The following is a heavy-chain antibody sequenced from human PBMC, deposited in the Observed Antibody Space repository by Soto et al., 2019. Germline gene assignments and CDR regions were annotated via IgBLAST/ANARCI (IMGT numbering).Heavy chain of an antibody. CDR1: GFTFNSYA. J-gene: IGHJ4*02. D-gene: IGHD3-22*01. CDR2: ISGSGGTT. Sequence: SGGSLRLSCAASGFTFNSYAMRWVRQAPGKGLEWVSAISGSGGTTYYADSVEGRFSISRDNSKNTLYLQMNGLRAEDTAVYYCAKAGRSDDSNYFFDRWGQGTLVTVSS. V-gene: IGHV3-23*01. CDR3: AKAGRSDDSNYFFDR.